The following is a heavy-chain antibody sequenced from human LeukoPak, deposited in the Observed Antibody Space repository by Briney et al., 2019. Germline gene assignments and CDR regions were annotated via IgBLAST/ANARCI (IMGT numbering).Heavy chain of an antibody. CDR3: AKEEVPNDY. J-gene: IGHJ4*02. V-gene: IGHV3-23*01. CDR1: GFTFSSYW. D-gene: IGHD2-2*01. Sequence: GGSLRLSCAASGFTFSSYWMSWVRQAPGKGLEWVSGLSRDADKTYYADSVQGRFTISRDTSKNTLYLQMDTLRVEDTAIYYCAKEEVPNDYWGQGTLVTVSS. CDR2: LSRDADKT.